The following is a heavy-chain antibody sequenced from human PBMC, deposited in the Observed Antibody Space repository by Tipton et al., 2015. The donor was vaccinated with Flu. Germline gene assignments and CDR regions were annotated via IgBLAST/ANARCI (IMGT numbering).Heavy chain of an antibody. J-gene: IGHJ4*02. V-gene: IGHV4-34*01. Sequence: TLSLTCAVYGGSFSGYYWSWIRQPPGKGLEWIGEINHSGSTNYNPSLKSRVTISVDTSKNQFSLKLSSVTAADTAVYYCARKSIVVVPAGLNWGPFDYWGQGTLVTVSS. D-gene: IGHD2-2*01. CDR1: GGSFSGYY. CDR2: INHSGST. CDR3: ARKSIVVVPAGLNWGPFDY.